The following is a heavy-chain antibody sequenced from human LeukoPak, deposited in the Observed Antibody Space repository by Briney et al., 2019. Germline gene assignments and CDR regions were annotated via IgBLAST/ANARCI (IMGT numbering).Heavy chain of an antibody. CDR2: IYPGDSDT. CDR1: GYSFPIYY. D-gene: IGHD3-22*01. V-gene: IGHV5-51*01. J-gene: IGHJ4*02. CDR3: ARRDSSGYYNDY. Sequence: ASLKISCKGSGYSFPIYYIAWVRQLPGKGLEWMGIIYPGDSDTRYSQSFQGQVTISADKSISTAYLQWSSLKASDTAMYYCARRDSSGYYNDYWGQGTLVTVSS.